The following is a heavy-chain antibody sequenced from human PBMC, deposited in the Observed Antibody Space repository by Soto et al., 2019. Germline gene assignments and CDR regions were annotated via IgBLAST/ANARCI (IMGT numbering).Heavy chain of an antibody. CDR2: INPNSGGT. V-gene: IGHV1-2*04. CDR3: ARGFGAAAYNWFDP. J-gene: IGHJ5*02. D-gene: IGHD6-13*01. CDR1: GYTFTGYY. Sequence: ASVKVSCKASGYTFTGYYMHWVRQAPGQGLEWMGWINPNSGGTNYAQKFQGWVTMTRDTSISTAYMELSRLRSDDTAVYYCARGFGAAAYNWFDPSGQGTLVTVSS.